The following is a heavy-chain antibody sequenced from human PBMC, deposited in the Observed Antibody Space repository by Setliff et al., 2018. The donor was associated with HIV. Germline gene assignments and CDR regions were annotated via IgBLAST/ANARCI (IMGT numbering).Heavy chain of an antibody. V-gene: IGHV5-51*01. J-gene: IGHJ3*01. Sequence: KISCPGSGYTFTKYWIGWVRQMPGKGLEWMGVIYPVDSDTRYSPSFQGQVTISADRSISTAYLQWSSLKASDTAMYYCVRPGCSTSSCYSSNGSDLWGPGTMVTV. D-gene: IGHD2-2*02. CDR3: VRPGCSTSSCYSSNGSDL. CDR1: GYTFTKYW. CDR2: IYPVDSDT.